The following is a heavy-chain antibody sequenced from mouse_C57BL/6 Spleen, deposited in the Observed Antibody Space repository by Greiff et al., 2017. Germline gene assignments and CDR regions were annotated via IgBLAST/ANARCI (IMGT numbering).Heavy chain of an antibody. V-gene: IGHV5-4*03. CDR1: GFTFSSYA. CDR3: ARGGVTFWYFDV. CDR2: ISDGGSYT. D-gene: IGHD2-2*01. J-gene: IGHJ1*03. Sequence: EVKLVESGGGLVKPGGSLKLSCAASGFTFSSYAMSWVRQTPEKRLEWVATISDGGSYTYYPDNVKGRFTISRDNAKNNMYLQMRHLKSEDTAVYYCARGGVTFWYFDVWGTGTTVTVSS.